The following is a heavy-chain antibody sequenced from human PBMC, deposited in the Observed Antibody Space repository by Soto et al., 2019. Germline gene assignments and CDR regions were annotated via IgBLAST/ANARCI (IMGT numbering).Heavy chain of an antibody. D-gene: IGHD4-4*01. CDR1: GGSISSGGYY. Sequence: LSLTCTVSGGSISSGGYYWSWIRQHPGKGLEWIGYIYYSGSTYYNPSLKSRVTISVDTSKNQFSLKLSSVTAADTAVYYCARGRATVTHGGYYYYGMDVWGQGTTVTVSS. CDR3: ARGRATVTHGGYYYYGMDV. CDR2: IYYSGST. J-gene: IGHJ6*02. V-gene: IGHV4-31*03.